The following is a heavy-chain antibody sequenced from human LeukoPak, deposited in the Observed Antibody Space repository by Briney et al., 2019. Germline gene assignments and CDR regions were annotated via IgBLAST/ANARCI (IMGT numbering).Heavy chain of an antibody. CDR2: IRNSGNT. Sequence: PSETLSLTCTVSGDSFSSSSHYWGWLRQPPGRGLEWIGSIRNSGNTYYSPSLKSRVTISVDTSKNQFSLKLSSVTAADTAVYYCARGGWYQLLSYYYYYGMDVWGQGTTVTVSS. D-gene: IGHD2-2*01. V-gene: IGHV4-39*01. J-gene: IGHJ6*02. CDR3: ARGGWYQLLSYYYYYGMDV. CDR1: GDSFSSSSHY.